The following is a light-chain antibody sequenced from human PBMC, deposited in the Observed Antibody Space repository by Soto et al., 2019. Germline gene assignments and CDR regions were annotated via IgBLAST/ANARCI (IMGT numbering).Light chain of an antibody. J-gene: IGLJ1*01. CDR1: SSDVGSYNF. Sequence: QSALTQPASVSGSPGQSITISCTGTSSDVGSYNFVSWYQQHPGKAPKVMIYEGSKRPSGVSNRFSGSKSGNTASLTISGLQAEDEADYYCCSYAGSSTWVSGTGTKVTVL. CDR3: CSYAGSSTWV. V-gene: IGLV2-23*01. CDR2: EGS.